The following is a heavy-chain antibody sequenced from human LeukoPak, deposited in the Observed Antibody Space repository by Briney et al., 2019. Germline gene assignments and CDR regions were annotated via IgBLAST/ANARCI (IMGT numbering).Heavy chain of an antibody. Sequence: GGSLRLSXAASGFTFSYYAMSWVRQAPGKGLEWVSDISDSGGSTYYADSVKGRFTLSRDNSKHTLYLQMNSLRAEDTAVYYCAKDQHYYDSSGTRVYYMDVWGKGTTVTVSS. CDR1: GFTFSYYA. CDR3: AKDQHYYDSSGTRVYYMDV. V-gene: IGHV3-23*01. D-gene: IGHD3-22*01. CDR2: ISDSGGST. J-gene: IGHJ6*03.